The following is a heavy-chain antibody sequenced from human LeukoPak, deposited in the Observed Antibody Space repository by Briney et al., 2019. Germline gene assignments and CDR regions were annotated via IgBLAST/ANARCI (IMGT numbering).Heavy chain of an antibody. CDR2: IYSGGST. CDR1: GFTVSSNY. J-gene: IGHJ6*02. D-gene: IGHD6-19*01. CDR3: ARGVPGYSSGWYVGYYYGMDV. Sequence: GGSLRLSCAASGFTVSSNYMSWVRQAPGKGLEWVSVIYSGGSTYYADSVKGRFTISRDNSKNTLYLQMNSLRAEDTAVYYCARGVPGYSSGWYVGYYYGMDVWGQGTTVTVSS. V-gene: IGHV3-53*01.